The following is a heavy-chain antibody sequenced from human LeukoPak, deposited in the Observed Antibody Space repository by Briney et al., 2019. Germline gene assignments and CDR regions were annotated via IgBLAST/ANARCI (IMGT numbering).Heavy chain of an antibody. D-gene: IGHD5-18*01. V-gene: IGHV3-21*01. J-gene: IGHJ3*02. Sequence: PGGSLRLSCAASGLTFSSYSMNWVRQAPGKGLEWVSSISSSSSYIYYADSVKGRFTISRDNAKNSLYLQMNSLRAEDTAVYYCARDSVTHDAFDIWGQGTTVTVSS. CDR3: ARDSVTHDAFDI. CDR1: GLTFSSYS. CDR2: ISSSSSYI.